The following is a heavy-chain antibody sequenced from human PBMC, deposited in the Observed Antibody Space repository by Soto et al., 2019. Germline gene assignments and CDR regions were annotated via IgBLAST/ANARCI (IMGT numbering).Heavy chain of an antibody. D-gene: IGHD3-10*01. CDR2: IYYSGST. V-gene: IGHV4-59*01. Sequence: SETLSLTCTVSGGSISSYYWSWIRQPPGKGLEWIGYIYYSGSTNYNPSLKSRVTISVDTSKNQFSLKLSSVTAADTAVYYCARDPSYYYGSGSYNFGGMDVWGQGTTVTVSS. CDR3: ARDPSYYYGSGSYNFGGMDV. J-gene: IGHJ6*02. CDR1: GGSISSYY.